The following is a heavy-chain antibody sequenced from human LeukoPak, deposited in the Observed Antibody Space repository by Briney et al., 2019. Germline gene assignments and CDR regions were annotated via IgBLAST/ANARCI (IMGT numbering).Heavy chain of an antibody. D-gene: IGHD3-22*01. CDR2: IKQDGSEK. Sequence: GGSLRLSCAASGFTFSSYWMSWVRQAPGKGLEWVANIKQDGSEKYYVDSVKGRFTISRDNAKNSLYLQMNSLRAEDTAVYYCARESGDYYDSSDDYWGQGTLVTVSS. J-gene: IGHJ4*02. CDR1: GFTFSSYW. CDR3: ARESGDYYDSSDDY. V-gene: IGHV3-7*01.